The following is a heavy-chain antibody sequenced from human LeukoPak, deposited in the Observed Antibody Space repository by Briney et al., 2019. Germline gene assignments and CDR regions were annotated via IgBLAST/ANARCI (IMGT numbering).Heavy chain of an antibody. CDR2: ISSSSSTI. Sequence: GGSLRLSCAASGFTFSSYSMNWVRQTPGKGLEWVSYISSSSSTIYYADSVKGRFTISRDNAKNSLYLQMNSLRAEDTAVYYCARAGSGRSPDWFDPWGQGTLVTVSS. V-gene: IGHV3-48*04. CDR1: GFTFSSYS. D-gene: IGHD1-26*01. J-gene: IGHJ5*02. CDR3: ARAGSGRSPDWFDP.